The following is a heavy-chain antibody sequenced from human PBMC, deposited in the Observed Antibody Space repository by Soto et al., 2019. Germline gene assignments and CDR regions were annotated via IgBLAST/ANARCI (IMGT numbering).Heavy chain of an antibody. CDR1: GFSFSKYG. CDR3: AKALSEWIPTYFFDS. V-gene: IGHV3-30*18. Sequence: QVQLVESGGGVVQPGTSLRLSCAASGFSFSKYGIHWVRQAPGKGLEWVAIITYDGSNKYYLDSVKGRFTISRDNSRNTAFLQMDSLTAEDTATYYCAKALSEWIPTYFFDSWGQGARVT. D-gene: IGHD3-3*01. J-gene: IGHJ4*02. CDR2: ITYDGSNK.